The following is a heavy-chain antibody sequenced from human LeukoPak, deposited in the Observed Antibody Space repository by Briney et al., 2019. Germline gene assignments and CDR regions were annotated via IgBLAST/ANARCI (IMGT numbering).Heavy chain of an antibody. Sequence: SQTLSLTCTVPGGSISSGSYYWSWIRQPAGKGLEWIGRIYTSGSTNYNPSLKSRVTISVDTSKNQFSLKLSSVTAADTAVYYCARSVDYYDSSGYYSLWGQGTLVTVSS. CDR3: ARSVDYYDSSGYYSL. D-gene: IGHD3-22*01. CDR1: GGSISSGSYY. J-gene: IGHJ4*02. CDR2: IYTSGST. V-gene: IGHV4-61*02.